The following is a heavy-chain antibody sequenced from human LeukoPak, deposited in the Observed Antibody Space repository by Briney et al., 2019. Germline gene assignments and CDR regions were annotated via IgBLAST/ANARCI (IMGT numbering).Heavy chain of an antibody. V-gene: IGHV5-10-1*01. J-gene: IGHJ6*02. D-gene: IGHD6-6*01. Sequence: GESLKISCKGSGYSFTSYWISWVRQMPGKGLEWMGRIDPSDSYTNYSPSFQGHVTISADKSISTAYLQWSSLKASDTAMYYCARNGAAPPYYYFGMDVWGQGTTVTVSS. CDR1: GYSFTSYW. CDR2: IDPSDSYT. CDR3: ARNGAAPPYYYFGMDV.